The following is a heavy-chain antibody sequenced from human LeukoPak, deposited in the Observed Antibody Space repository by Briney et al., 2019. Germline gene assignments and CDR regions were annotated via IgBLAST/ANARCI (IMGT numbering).Heavy chain of an antibody. CDR2: INPNSGGT. CDR3: AREGTSYDILTGYQNDNWFDP. D-gene: IGHD3-9*01. J-gene: IGHJ5*02. CDR1: GSTFTGYY. V-gene: IGHV1-2*06. Sequence: ASVKVSCKASGSTFTGYYMHWVRQAPGQGLEWMGRINPNSGGTNYAQKFQGRVTMTRDTSISTAYMELSRLRSDDTAVYYCAREGTSYDILTGYQNDNWFDPWGQGTLVTVSS.